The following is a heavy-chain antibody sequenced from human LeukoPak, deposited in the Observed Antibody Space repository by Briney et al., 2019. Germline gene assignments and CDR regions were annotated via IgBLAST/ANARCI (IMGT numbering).Heavy chain of an antibody. CDR2: ITSSGSYI. D-gene: IGHD3-22*01. V-gene: IGHV3-21*01. CDR1: GFTFSSYN. Sequence: PGGSLRLSCAASGFTFSSYNMNWVRQAPGKGLEWVSSITSSGSYIYYGDSVKGRFTISRDIAKNSLYLEMNSLRAEDTAVYYCARGWSSGYSDYWGQGILVTVSS. J-gene: IGHJ4*02. CDR3: ARGWSSGYSDY.